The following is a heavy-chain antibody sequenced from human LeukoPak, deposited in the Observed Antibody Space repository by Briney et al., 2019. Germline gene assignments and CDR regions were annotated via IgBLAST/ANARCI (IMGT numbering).Heavy chain of an antibody. J-gene: IGHJ6*02. CDR2: IWYDGSNK. Sequence: GRSLRLSCAASGFTFSSYGMHWVRQAPGKGLEWVAVIWYDGSNKYYADSVKGRFTISRDNSKNTLYLQMNSLRAEDTAVYYCARERFSEWLTNYYYYGMDVWGQGTTVTVSS. CDR1: GFTFSSYG. D-gene: IGHD3-3*01. CDR3: ARERFSEWLTNYYYYGMDV. V-gene: IGHV3-33*01.